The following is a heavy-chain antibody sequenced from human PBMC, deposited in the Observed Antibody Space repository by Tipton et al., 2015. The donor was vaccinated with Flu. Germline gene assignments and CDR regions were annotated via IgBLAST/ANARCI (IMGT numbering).Heavy chain of an antibody. Sequence: GSLRLSCAASGFTFSSYEMNWVRQAPGKGLEWVSYISSSGSTIYYADSVKGRFTISRDNAKNSLYLQMNSLRAEDTAVYYCASSAGSYDSSGYYYYYGMDVWGQGP. V-gene: IGHV3-48*03. J-gene: IGHJ6*02. CDR1: GFTFSSYE. CDR3: ASSAGSYDSSGYYYYYGMDV. CDR2: ISSSGSTI. D-gene: IGHD3-22*01.